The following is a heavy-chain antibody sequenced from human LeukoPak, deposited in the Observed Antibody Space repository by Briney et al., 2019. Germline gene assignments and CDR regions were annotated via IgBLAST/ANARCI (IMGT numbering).Heavy chain of an antibody. D-gene: IGHD5-24*01. Sequence: GGSLRLSCAASGFTFSNYWMSWVRQAPGKGLEWVAHINQDGSEKYYVDSVKGRFTISRDNAKNTLFLQMNSLRAEDTAVYYCARSAVEMGTIFSYWGQGTLVTVSS. CDR3: ARSAVEMGTIFSY. CDR1: GFTFSNYW. CDR2: INQDGSEK. V-gene: IGHV3-7*02. J-gene: IGHJ4*02.